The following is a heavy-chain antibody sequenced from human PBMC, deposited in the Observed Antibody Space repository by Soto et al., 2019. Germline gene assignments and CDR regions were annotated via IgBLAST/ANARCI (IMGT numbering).Heavy chain of an antibody. CDR2: ISGSGGST. D-gene: IGHD6-13*01. Sequence: EVQLLESGGGLVQPGGSLRLSCAASGFTFSSYAMSWVRQAPGKGLEWVSAISGSGGSTYYADSVKGRFTISRDNSKNTRYLQMNSLRAEDTAVYYCAKDGSSSWYSTLDYWGQGTLVTVSS. V-gene: IGHV3-23*01. CDR3: AKDGSSSWYSTLDY. J-gene: IGHJ4*02. CDR1: GFTFSSYA.